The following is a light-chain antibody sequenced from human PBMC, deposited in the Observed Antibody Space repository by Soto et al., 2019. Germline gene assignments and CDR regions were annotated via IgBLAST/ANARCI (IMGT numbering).Light chain of an antibody. CDR2: YDN. CDR1: NSNIGSNT. V-gene: IGLV1-44*01. J-gene: IGLJ1*01. Sequence: QSVLTQPPSASGTPGQRVTISCSGSNSNIGSNTVNWYQQLPGTAPKLLIYYDNLRPSGVPDRISGSKSGTSASLAISGLQSDDEADYYCSSYTSSGTYVFGTGTKLTVL. CDR3: SSYTSSGTYV.